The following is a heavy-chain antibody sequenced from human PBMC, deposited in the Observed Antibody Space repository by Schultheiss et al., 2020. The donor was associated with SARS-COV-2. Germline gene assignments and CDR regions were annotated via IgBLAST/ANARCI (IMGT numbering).Heavy chain of an antibody. D-gene: IGHD3-10*01. CDR3: AKAFGPYYYYYMDV. CDR1: GFTFSSYA. CDR2: ISGSGGST. J-gene: IGHJ6*03. V-gene: IGHV3-23*01. Sequence: GGSLRLSCAASGFTFSSYAMSWVRQAPGKGLEWVSAISGSGGSTYYADSVKGRFTISRDNSKNTLYLQMNSLRAEDTAVYYCAKAFGPYYYYYMDVWGKGTTVTVSS.